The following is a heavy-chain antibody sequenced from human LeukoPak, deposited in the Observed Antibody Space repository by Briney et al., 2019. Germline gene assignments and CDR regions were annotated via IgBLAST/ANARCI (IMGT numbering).Heavy chain of an antibody. D-gene: IGHD4-17*01. CDR1: GYTFTSYD. J-gene: IGHJ4*02. V-gene: IGHV1-8*01. CDR3: ARDRVTTVTTHFDY. Sequence: ASVKVSCKASGYTFTSYDINWVRQATGQGLEWMGWMNPNSGNTGYAQKFQGRVTMTRNTSISTAYMELSSLRSEDTAVYYCARDRVTTVTTHFDYWGQGTLVTVSS. CDR2: MNPNSGNT.